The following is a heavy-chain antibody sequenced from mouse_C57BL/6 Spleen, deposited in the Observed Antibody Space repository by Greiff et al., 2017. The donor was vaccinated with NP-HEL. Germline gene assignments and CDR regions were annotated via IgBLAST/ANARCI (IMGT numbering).Heavy chain of an antibody. CDR2: ISDGGSYT. CDR1: GFTFSSYA. D-gene: IGHD1-1*01. J-gene: IGHJ1*03. V-gene: IGHV5-4*01. CDR3: ARDGSSPCWYFDV. Sequence: EVQLVESGGGLVKPGGSLKLSCAASGFTFSSYAMSWVRQTPEKRLEWVATISDGGSYTYYPDNVKGRFTISRDNAKNNLYLQMSHLKSEDTAMYYCARDGSSPCWYFDVWGTGTTVTVSS.